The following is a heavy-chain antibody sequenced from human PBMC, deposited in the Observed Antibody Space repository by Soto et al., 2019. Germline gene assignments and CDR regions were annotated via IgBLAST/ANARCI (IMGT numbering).Heavy chain of an antibody. J-gene: IGHJ6*02. Sequence: QVQIQQWGAGLLKPSETLSLTCAVSGGSFSGFYWTWIRQPPGEGLEWIGEINHSGTINFNPSLRSRLTISLDSSKKHFSLKLTSLTAADAAVYYWARADRTFVTSYGLDVWGQGTTVTVSS. D-gene: IGHD3-3*02. CDR3: ARADRTFVTSYGLDV. V-gene: IGHV4-34*02. CDR1: GGSFSGFY. CDR2: INHSGTI.